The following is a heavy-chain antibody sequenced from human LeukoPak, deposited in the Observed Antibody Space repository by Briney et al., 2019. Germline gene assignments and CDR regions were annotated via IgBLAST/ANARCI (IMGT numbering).Heavy chain of an antibody. Sequence: PGGSLRLSCAASGFTFSSYWMSWVRQAPGKGLEWVANIKQDGSGKYYVDSVKGRFTISRDNAKNSLYLQMNSLRAEDTAVYYCASHYGDYSFFDYWGQGTLVTVSS. CDR2: IKQDGSGK. V-gene: IGHV3-7*02. CDR3: ASHYGDYSFFDY. D-gene: IGHD4-17*01. J-gene: IGHJ4*02. CDR1: GFTFSSYW.